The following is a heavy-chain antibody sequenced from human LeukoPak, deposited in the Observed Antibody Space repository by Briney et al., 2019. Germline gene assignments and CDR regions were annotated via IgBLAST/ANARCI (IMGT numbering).Heavy chain of an antibody. CDR2: ISVSGGST. Sequence: PGGSLRLSCAASGFTFSSYAMSWVRLAPGKGLERVSAISVSGGSTYYADSVKGRFTISRDNSKNTLYLQMNSLRAEDTAVYYCAKETLGSTVTFDYWGQGTLVTVS. D-gene: IGHD5/OR15-5a*01. V-gene: IGHV3-23*01. CDR3: AKETLGSTVTFDY. CDR1: GFTFSSYA. J-gene: IGHJ4*02.